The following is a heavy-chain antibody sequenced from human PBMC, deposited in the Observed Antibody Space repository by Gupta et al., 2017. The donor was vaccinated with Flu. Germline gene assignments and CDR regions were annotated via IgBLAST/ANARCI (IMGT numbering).Heavy chain of an antibody. CDR1: GGAISNRSYY. CDR2: IYYSGTS. D-gene: IGHD5-12*01. CDR3: ARLNIDTRHSTFDL. V-gene: IGHV4-39*01. J-gene: IGHJ4*02. Sequence: QQQLQESGPGLVEPSETLSLSCTVSGGAISNRSYYWVWIRQPPGKGLEWIGSIYYSGTSHYNLSLKSRVTISADTSRNQFSLRLDSVTAADTAVYYCARLNIDTRHSTFDLWGQGTLVTVSS.